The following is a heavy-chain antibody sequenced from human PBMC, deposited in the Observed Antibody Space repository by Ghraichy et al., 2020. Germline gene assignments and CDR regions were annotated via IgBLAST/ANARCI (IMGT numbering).Heavy chain of an antibody. V-gene: IGHV4-39*02. CDR3: ATCPIPCWFDP. Sequence: SQTLSLTCAVSGGSVSSSHYYWTWLRQPPGKGLEWIGYVYYDGSTYYSPSLRSRVTMSVDTSRNDFSLRLFSVTAADTAVYYCATCPIPCWFDPWGQGTLVTVSS. CDR1: GGSVSSSHYY. CDR2: VYYDGST. J-gene: IGHJ5*02.